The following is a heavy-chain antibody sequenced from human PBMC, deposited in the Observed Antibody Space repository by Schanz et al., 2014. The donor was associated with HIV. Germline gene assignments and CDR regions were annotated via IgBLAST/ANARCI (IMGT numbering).Heavy chain of an antibody. CDR3: ARGGIWEWDQPDFDY. CDR2: IWHDGSKK. V-gene: IGHV3-33*01. CDR1: GFTFSSYG. J-gene: IGHJ4*02. Sequence: QVQLVESGGGVVQPGRSLRLSCAASGFTFSSYGMHWVRQAPGKGLEWEAIIWHDGSKKYYADSVTGRFTISRDNSKNTLYLQMNSLRVEDTAVYYCARGGIWEWDQPDFDYWGQGTLVTVSS. D-gene: IGHD2-15*01.